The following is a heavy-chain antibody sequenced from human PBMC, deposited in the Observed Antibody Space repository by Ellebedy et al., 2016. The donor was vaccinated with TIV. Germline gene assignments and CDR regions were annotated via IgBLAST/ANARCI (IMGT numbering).Heavy chain of an antibody. CDR2: TSRSGASR. CDR1: GFSVNSHY. V-gene: IGHV3-23*01. D-gene: IGHD3-16*01. CDR3: ARSLGELPSYYFHYMDV. Sequence: GESLKISCAASGFSVNSHYMSWVRQAPGKGLEWVSATSRSGASRNYADSVRGRFTISRDNSKNTLYLQISSLRAEDTAVYYCARSLGELPSYYFHYMDVWGTGTTVTVSS. J-gene: IGHJ6*03.